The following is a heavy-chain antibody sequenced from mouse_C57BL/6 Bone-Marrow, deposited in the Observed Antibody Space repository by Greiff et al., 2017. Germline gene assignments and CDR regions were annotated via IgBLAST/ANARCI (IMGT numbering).Heavy chain of an antibody. CDR1: GFTFSDYY. D-gene: IGHD1-1*01. CDR3: ARDGDYYYGSSYDAMDY. V-gene: IGHV5-16*01. J-gene: IGHJ4*01. Sequence: EVMLVESEGGLVQPGSSMKLSCTASGFTFSDYYMAWVRQVPEKGLEWVANINYDGSSTYYLDSLKSRFIISRDNAKNILYLQMSSLKSEDTATYYCARDGDYYYGSSYDAMDYWGQGTSVTVSS. CDR2: INYDGSST.